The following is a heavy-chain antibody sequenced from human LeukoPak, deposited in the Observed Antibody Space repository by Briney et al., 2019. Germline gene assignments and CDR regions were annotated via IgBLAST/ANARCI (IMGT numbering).Heavy chain of an antibody. CDR3: ARDRYYDSSGYKREFDY. Sequence: QPGGSLRLSCAASGFTFSSYSMNWVRQAPGKGREWVSYISSSSSTIYYADSVKGRFTISRDNAKNSLYLQMNSLRAEDTAVYYCARDRYYDSSGYKREFDYWGQGTLVTVSS. CDR1: GFTFSSYS. CDR2: ISSSSSTI. V-gene: IGHV3-48*01. D-gene: IGHD3-22*01. J-gene: IGHJ4*02.